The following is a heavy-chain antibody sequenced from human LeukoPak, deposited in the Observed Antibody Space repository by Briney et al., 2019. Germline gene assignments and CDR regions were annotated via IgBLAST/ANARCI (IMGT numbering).Heavy chain of an antibody. V-gene: IGHV3-9*01. J-gene: IGHJ4*02. D-gene: IGHD6-19*01. CDR1: GFTFDDYA. CDR3: AKDRLGSGWYYFDY. CDR2: VSWNSGSI. Sequence: GGSLRLSCAASGFTFDDYAMHWVRQAPGKGLAWVSGVSWNSGSIGYADSVKGRFTISRDNAKNSLYLQMNSLRAEDTALYYCAKDRLGSGWYYFDYWGQGTLVTVSS.